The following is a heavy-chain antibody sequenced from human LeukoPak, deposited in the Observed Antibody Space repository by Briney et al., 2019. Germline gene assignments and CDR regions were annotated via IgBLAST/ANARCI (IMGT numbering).Heavy chain of an antibody. J-gene: IGHJ5*02. D-gene: IGHD2-21*02. CDR1: GFTFSGSA. CDR2: IRSKANSYAT. Sequence: PGGSLRLSCAASGFTFSGSAMHWVRQASGKGREWVGRIRSKANSYATAYAASVKGRFTISRDDSKNTAYLQMNSLKTEDTAVYYCTREEYCGGDCYSGGDWFDPWGQGTLVTVSS. CDR3: TREEYCGGDCYSGGDWFDP. V-gene: IGHV3-73*01.